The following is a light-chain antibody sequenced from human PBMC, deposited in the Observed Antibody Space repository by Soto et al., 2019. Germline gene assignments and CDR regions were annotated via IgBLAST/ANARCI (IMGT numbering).Light chain of an antibody. CDR1: QSVSSSY. CDR3: QQYGSSPYT. J-gene: IGKJ2*01. Sequence: EIVLTQSPGTLSLSPGERAPLSCRASQSVSSSYLAWYQQKPGQAPRLLIYGASSRATGIPDRFSGSGSGTDFTLTSSRLEPADFAVYYCQQYGSSPYTFGQGPKLEIK. CDR2: GAS. V-gene: IGKV3-20*01.